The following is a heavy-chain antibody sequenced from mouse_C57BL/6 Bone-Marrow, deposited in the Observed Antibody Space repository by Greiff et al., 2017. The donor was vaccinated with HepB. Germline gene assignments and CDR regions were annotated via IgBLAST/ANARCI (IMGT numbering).Heavy chain of an antibody. CDR2: ISDGGSYT. CDR3: AREGSLAY. J-gene: IGHJ3*01. Sequence: EVQLVESGGGLVKPGGSLKLSCAASGFTFSSYAMSWVRQTPEKRLEWVATISDGGSYTYYPDNVKGRFTISRDNAKNNLYLQMSHLKSEDTAMYYCAREGSLAYWGQGTLVTVSA. CDR1: GFTFSSYA. V-gene: IGHV5-4*01.